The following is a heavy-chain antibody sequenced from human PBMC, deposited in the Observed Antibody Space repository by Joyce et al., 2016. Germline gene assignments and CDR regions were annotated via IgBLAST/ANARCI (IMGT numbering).Heavy chain of an antibody. CDR3: FGDSTGYYPFVF. V-gene: IGHV3-30*03. CDR2: LSSDGSES. D-gene: IGHD3-22*01. CDR1: GFTFRTYG. J-gene: IGHJ4*01. Sequence: QVQLVESGGGVVQPGGSLRLSCAASGFTFRTYGMHWVRQAPGAGLEWVAALSSDGSESYYIDSVKGRFTISRDNSKTTLYLQMNSLRAEDTAVYYCFGDSTGYYPFVFWGQGTLVSVYS.